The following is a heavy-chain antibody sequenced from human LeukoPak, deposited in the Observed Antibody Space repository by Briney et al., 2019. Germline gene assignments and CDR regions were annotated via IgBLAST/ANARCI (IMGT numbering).Heavy chain of an antibody. Sequence: ASVTVSCKASGYTFTSYDIDWVRQATGQGLEWMGWMNPNSGNTGYAQKFQGRVTMTRNTSISTAYMELSSLRSEDTAVYYCARSIPGIAAAGTWSWFDPWGQGTLVTVSS. CDR3: ARSIPGIAAAGTWSWFDP. CDR1: GYTFTSYD. CDR2: MNPNSGNT. D-gene: IGHD6-13*01. V-gene: IGHV1-8*01. J-gene: IGHJ5*02.